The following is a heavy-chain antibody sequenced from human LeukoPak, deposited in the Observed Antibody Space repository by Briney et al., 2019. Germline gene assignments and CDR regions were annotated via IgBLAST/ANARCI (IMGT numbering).Heavy chain of an antibody. CDR2: MNQDGSDK. CDR1: GFTFSSYG. D-gene: IGHD4-17*01. CDR3: ARESTEERPGY. Sequence: GGSLRLSCAASGFTFSSYGMHWVRQAPGKGLEWVANMNQDGSDKNYVDSVKGRFTISRDNAKNSLYLQMNSLRAEDTGVYYCARESTEERPGYWGQGTLVTVSS. J-gene: IGHJ1*01. V-gene: IGHV3-7*01.